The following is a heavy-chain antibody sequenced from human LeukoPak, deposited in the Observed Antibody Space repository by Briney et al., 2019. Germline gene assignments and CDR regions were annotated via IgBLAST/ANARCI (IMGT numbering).Heavy chain of an antibody. J-gene: IGHJ4*02. D-gene: IGHD1-26*01. V-gene: IGHV3-23*01. CDR1: GFTFSSYA. Sequence: GGSLRLSCTASGFTFSSYAMNWVRQAPGKGLEWVSGIGAGGTFTYYADSVKGRFTIFRDNSRNTLYLQMNSLRVEDTAVYYCAKEVGTFTLDYWGQGTLVTVSS. CDR2: IGAGGTFT. CDR3: AKEVGTFTLDY.